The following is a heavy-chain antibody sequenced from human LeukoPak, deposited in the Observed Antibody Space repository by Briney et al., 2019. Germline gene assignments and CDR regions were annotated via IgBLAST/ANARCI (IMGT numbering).Heavy chain of an antibody. V-gene: IGHV3-23*01. J-gene: IGHJ4*02. CDR3: AKDLLRIYWRTFDS. D-gene: IGHD3-10*01. CDR2: FNDTGSST. CDR1: GFDFSSHA. Sequence: GGSLRLSCVASGFDFSSHAMTWVRQAPGKGLEWVSSFNDTGSSTYYADSVKGRFTISRDNSKNTLYLQMTNLRAEDTAVYFCAKDLLRIYWRTFDSWGQGALVIVSS.